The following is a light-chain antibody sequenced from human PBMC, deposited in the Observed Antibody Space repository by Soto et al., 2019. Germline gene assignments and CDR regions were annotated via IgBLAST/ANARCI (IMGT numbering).Light chain of an antibody. CDR2: DVS. Sequence: SVLTQPASVSGTPGQSITISCTGTSSDVGAYNYVSWYQQYPGKAPKLIIYDVSNRPSGVSCRFSGSKSGNTASLTISELQAEDEADYYCNSYAGTSYVFGTGTKVTVL. CDR1: SSDVGAYNY. V-gene: IGLV2-14*01. J-gene: IGLJ1*01. CDR3: NSYAGTSYV.